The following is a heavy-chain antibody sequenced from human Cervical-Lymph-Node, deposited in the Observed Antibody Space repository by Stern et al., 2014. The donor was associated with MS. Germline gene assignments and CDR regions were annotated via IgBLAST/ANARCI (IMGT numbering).Heavy chain of an antibody. CDR1: GGSIRSNSYY. D-gene: IGHD2-15*01. V-gene: IGHV4-39*01. Sequence: QVQLQESGPGLLKPSETLSLTCSVSGGSIRSNSYYWDWIRQPPGKGLEWIGTIFHTGSGYYNPALQSRVTMSVDTSKNQFSLKLPSVTAADTALYYCSRQSWSSWSNDVWGRGTLVTVSS. CDR2: IFHTGSG. CDR3: SRQSWSSWSNDV. J-gene: IGHJ4*02.